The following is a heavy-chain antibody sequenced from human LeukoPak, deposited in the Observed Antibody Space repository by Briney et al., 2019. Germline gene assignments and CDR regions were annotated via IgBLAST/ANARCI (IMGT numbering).Heavy chain of an antibody. CDR3: ARVGRGDHTWGSYYCDH. CDR2: ISSSGST. D-gene: IGHD3-16*01. J-gene: IGHJ4*02. V-gene: IGHV4-59*01. Sequence: TSETLSLTCTVSGDSFSSYHWSWLRQPPGKGLEWIGYISSSGSTSYNPSLETRLTISVDTSKNQFSLKSSSVTAADTAVYYCARVGRGDHTWGSYYCDHWGQGTLVSVSS. CDR1: GDSFSSYH.